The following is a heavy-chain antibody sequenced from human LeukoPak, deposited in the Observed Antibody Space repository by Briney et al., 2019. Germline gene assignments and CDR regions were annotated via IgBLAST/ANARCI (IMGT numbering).Heavy chain of an antibody. D-gene: IGHD1-14*01. Sequence: SETLSLTCTVSGGSISSSSYYWGWIRQPPGKGLEWIGSVYYTGASYYNPSLKSRVTISIDTSKNHFSLNLTSVTAADTAVYYCARDGPTSLRSEFWFDPWGQGTLVTVSS. CDR1: GGSISSSSYY. J-gene: IGHJ5*02. CDR3: ARDGPTSLRSEFWFDP. V-gene: IGHV4-39*07. CDR2: VYYTGAS.